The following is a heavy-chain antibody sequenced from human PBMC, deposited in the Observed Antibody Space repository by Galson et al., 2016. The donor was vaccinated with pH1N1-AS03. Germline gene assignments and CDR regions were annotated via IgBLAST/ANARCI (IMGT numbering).Heavy chain of an antibody. V-gene: IGHV1-46*01. Sequence: QSGAEVKKPGESLMISCKASGYTFSRYYMHWMRQAPGQGPEWMGVIDPSIGSTTYAQKFQGRVNMTRDTATATAYMELRSLRSDDTAVYYCATYGSGSRGGFDYWGQGALITVSS. J-gene: IGHJ4*02. CDR3: ATYGSGSRGGFDY. D-gene: IGHD3-10*01. CDR1: GYTFSRYY. CDR2: IDPSIGST.